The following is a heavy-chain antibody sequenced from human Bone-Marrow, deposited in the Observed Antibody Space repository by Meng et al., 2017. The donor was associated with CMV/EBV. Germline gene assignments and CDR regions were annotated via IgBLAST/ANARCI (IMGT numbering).Heavy chain of an antibody. CDR3: ARHPYYYYGMDV. CDR2: IYYSGST. CDR1: GGSISSSSYY. Sequence: SETLALTCAVSGGSISSSSYYWGWIRQPPGKGLEWIGSIYYSGSTYYNPSLKSRITISVDTSKNQFSLKLSSATAADTAVYYCARHPYYYYGMDVWGQGTTVTGSS. V-gene: IGHV4-39*01. J-gene: IGHJ6*02.